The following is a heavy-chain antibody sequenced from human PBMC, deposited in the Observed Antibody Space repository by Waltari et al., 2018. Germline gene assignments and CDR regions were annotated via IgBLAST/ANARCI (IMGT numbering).Heavy chain of an antibody. V-gene: IGHV4-59*08. J-gene: IGHJ6*03. CDR3: AREVAARRRVYYMDV. CDR2: IYYSGST. Sequence: QVQLQESGPGLVKPSETLSLTCTVSGGSLSSYYWSWIRQPPGKGLEWIGYIYYSGSTNYNPSLKSRVTISVDTSKNQFSLKLSSVTAADTAVYYCAREVAARRRVYYMDVWGKGTTVTISS. D-gene: IGHD6-6*01. CDR1: GGSLSSYY.